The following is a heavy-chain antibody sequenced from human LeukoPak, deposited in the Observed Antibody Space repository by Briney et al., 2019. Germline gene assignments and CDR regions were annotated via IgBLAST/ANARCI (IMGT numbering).Heavy chain of an antibody. J-gene: IGHJ4*02. D-gene: IGHD4-17*01. CDR3: ARDYGDYVLGY. V-gene: IGHV7-4-1*02. CDR2: INTNTGNP. CDR1: GYTFSSFA. Sequence: GASVKVSFKASGYTFSSFAMNWVRQAPGQGLEWMGWINTNTGNPTYAQGFTGRFVFSLDISVSTAYLQISSLKTEDTAVYYCARDYGDYVLGYWGQGTLVTVSS.